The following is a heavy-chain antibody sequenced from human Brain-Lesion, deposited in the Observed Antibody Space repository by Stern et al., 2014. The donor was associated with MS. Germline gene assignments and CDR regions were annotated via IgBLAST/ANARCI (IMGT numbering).Heavy chain of an antibody. J-gene: IGHJ4*02. CDR3: ARGHIPYAYNYLFDY. Sequence: MQLVESGGGVVQPGTSLRLSCAASGFTFSSYGMHWVRQAPGKGLEWVALAWYDGSTAYYTNSVKGRFTISRDNSKNKLSLQMNSLTAEDTAVYYCARGHIPYAYNYLFDYWGQGTLVTVSS. CDR2: AWYDGSTA. CDR1: GFTFSSYG. V-gene: IGHV3-33*01. D-gene: IGHD5-24*01.